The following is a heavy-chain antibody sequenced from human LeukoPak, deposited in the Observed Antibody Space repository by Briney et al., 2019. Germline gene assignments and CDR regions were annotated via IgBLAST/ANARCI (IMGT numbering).Heavy chain of an antibody. V-gene: IGHV3-30*18. J-gene: IGHJ4*02. CDR2: ISYGGSNE. CDR1: GITFSNYG. CDR3: AKGYSSSWSPYFDY. Sequence: PGGSLRLSCAASGITFSNYGMHWVRQAPGKWLEWVAVISYGGSNEYYADSVKGRFTISRDNSKNTLYLQMNSLTVEDTAVYFCAKGYSSSWSPYFDYWGQGTLVTVSS. D-gene: IGHD6-13*01.